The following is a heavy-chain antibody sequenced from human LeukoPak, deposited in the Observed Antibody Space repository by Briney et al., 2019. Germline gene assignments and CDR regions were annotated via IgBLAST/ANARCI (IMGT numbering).Heavy chain of an antibody. CDR1: GGSISSYY. Sequence: PSETLSLTCTVSGGSISSYYWSWIRQPPGKGLEWIGYIYYSGSTNYNPSLKSRVTISVDTSKNQFSLKLSSVTAADTAVYYCARLSFVDTAMVGNYYYYGMDVWGQGTTVTVSS. CDR3: ARLSFVDTAMVGNYYYYGMDV. D-gene: IGHD5-18*01. V-gene: IGHV4-59*08. CDR2: IYYSGST. J-gene: IGHJ6*02.